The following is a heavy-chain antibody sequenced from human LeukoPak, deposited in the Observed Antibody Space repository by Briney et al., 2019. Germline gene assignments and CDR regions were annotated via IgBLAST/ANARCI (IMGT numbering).Heavy chain of an antibody. CDR1: GGSISSYY. CDR2: ISYAGST. D-gene: IGHD1-26*01. Sequence: SETLSLTCTVSGGSISSYYWGWIRQPPGKGLEWIGSISYAGSTYYNPSLKSRVTMSVDTSENQFSLKLNSVTAADTAVYYCARIGGSFYYYYYMDVWGKGTTVTVSS. V-gene: IGHV4-39*07. CDR3: ARIGGSFYYYYYMDV. J-gene: IGHJ6*03.